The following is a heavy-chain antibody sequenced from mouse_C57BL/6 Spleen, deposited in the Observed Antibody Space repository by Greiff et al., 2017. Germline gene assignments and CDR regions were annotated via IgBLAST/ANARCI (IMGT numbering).Heavy chain of an antibody. D-gene: IGHD1-1*01. CDR3: TREDYYYGSSPLAY. CDR1: GFTFSSYA. Sequence: VQLKESGEGLVKPGGSLKLSCAASGFTFSSYAMSWVRQTPEKRLEWVAYISSGGDYIYYADTVKGRFTISRDNARNTLYLQMSSLKSEDTAMYYCTREDYYYGSSPLAYWGQGTLVTVSA. J-gene: IGHJ3*01. CDR2: ISSGGDYI. V-gene: IGHV5-9-1*02.